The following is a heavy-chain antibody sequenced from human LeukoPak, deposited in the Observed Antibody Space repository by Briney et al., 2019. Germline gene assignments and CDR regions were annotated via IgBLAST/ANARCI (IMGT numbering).Heavy chain of an antibody. CDR1: GGSINNYY. V-gene: IGHV4-59*12. D-gene: IGHD5-24*01. Sequence: PSETLSLTCTVSGGSINNYYWSWIRQPPGKGLEWIGYIYHSGSTYYNPSLKSRVTISVDRSKNQFSLKLSSVTAADTAVYYCARGRPREMATIRGAYNWFDPWGQGTLVTVSS. CDR2: IYHSGST. CDR3: ARGRPREMATIRGAYNWFDP. J-gene: IGHJ5*02.